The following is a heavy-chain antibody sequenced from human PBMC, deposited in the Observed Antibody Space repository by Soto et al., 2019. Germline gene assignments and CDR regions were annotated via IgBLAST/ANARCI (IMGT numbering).Heavy chain of an antibody. CDR3: ARDLWDVVVVVAATGHGMDV. V-gene: IGHV3-30-3*01. D-gene: IGHD2-15*01. CDR1: GFTFSSYA. CDR2: ISYDGSNK. J-gene: IGHJ6*02. Sequence: GGSLRLSCAASGFTFSSYAMHWVRQAPGEGLEWVAVISYDGSNKYYADSVKGRFTISRDNSKNTLYLQMNSLRAEDTAVYYCARDLWDVVVVVAATGHGMDVWGQGTTVTVSS.